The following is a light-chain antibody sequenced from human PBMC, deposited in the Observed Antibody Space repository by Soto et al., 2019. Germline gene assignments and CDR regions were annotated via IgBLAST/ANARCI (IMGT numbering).Light chain of an antibody. CDR1: QRISTN. CDR2: SAS. CDR3: QQYNNWPPIT. V-gene: IGKV3-15*01. J-gene: IGKJ4*01. Sequence: EIVMTQSSPTLSVSPGERATLSCRASQRISTNVAWYQHKPGQAPRLLIYSASTRATGIPARFSGSGSGTEFTLTISSLQSEDFAVYYCQQYNNWPPITFGGGTKVDIK.